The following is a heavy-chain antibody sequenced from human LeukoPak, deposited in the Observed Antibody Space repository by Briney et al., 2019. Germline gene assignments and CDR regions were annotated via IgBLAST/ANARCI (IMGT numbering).Heavy chain of an antibody. D-gene: IGHD3-10*01. V-gene: IGHV3-9*01. CDR3: AKADYYGSGSYVPTSYYYYGMDV. J-gene: IGHJ6*02. CDR1: GFTFSSYW. Sequence: GGSLRLSCAASGFTFSSYWMSWVRQAPGKGLEWVSGISWNSGSIGYADSVKGRFTISRDNAKNSLYLQMNSLRAEDTALYYCAKADYYGSGSYVPTSYYYYGMDVWGQGTTVTVSS. CDR2: ISWNSGSI.